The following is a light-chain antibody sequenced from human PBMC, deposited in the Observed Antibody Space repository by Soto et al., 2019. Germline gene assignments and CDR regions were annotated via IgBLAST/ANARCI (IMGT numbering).Light chain of an antibody. Sequence: EIVLTHSPATLSLSPGERATLSPSTSQSVSSYLAWYQQKPGQAPRLLIYDASNRATGIPARFSGSGSGTDFTLTISSLEPEDFAVYYCQQRSNWPITFGQGTRLEIK. CDR1: QSVSSY. CDR3: QQRSNWPIT. V-gene: IGKV3-11*01. CDR2: DAS. J-gene: IGKJ5*01.